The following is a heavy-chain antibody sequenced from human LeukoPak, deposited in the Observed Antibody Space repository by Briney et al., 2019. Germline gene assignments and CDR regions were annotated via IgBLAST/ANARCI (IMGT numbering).Heavy chain of an antibody. CDR2: ISYDGSSK. D-gene: IGHD6-13*01. Sequence: PGGSLRLSCAASGFTFSSRAMYWVRQAPGRGLEWVAVISYDGSSKYYVDSVKGRFAISRDISKNTLYLQMDSLRAEDTALYYCAIDPQQQVLSNYFGYWGQGTLVTVAS. V-gene: IGHV3-30*03. CDR3: AIDPQQQVLSNYFGY. J-gene: IGHJ4*02. CDR1: GFTFSSRA.